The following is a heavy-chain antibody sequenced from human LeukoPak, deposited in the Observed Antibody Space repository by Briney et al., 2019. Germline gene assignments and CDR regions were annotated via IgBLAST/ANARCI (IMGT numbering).Heavy chain of an antibody. D-gene: IGHD3-22*01. J-gene: IGHJ4*02. Sequence: GGSLRLSCAASGFTFSSYGMSWVRQAPGKGLEWVSAISGSGGSTYYADSVKGRFTISRDNAKNSLYLQMNSLRAEDTAVYYCANSRYDSSGYYGIIGYWGQGTLVTVSS. CDR2: ISGSGGST. CDR1: GFTFSSYG. CDR3: ANSRYDSSGYYGIIGY. V-gene: IGHV3-23*01.